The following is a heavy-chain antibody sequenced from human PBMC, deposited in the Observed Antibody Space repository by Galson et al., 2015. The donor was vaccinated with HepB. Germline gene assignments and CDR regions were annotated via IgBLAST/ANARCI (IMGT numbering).Heavy chain of an antibody. CDR1: GGTFSSYA. J-gene: IGHJ4*02. V-gene: IGHV1-69*13. CDR3: ARAPLVRYYYDSSGYYDYYFDY. D-gene: IGHD3-22*01. Sequence: SVKVSCKASGGTFSSYAISWVRQAPGQGLEWMGGIIPIFGTANYAQKFQGRVTITADESTSTAYMELSSLRSEDTAVYYCARAPLVRYYYDSSGYYDYYFDYWGQGTLVTVSS. CDR2: IIPIFGTA.